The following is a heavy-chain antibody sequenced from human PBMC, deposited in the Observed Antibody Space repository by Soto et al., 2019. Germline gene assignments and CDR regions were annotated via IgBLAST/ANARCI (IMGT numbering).Heavy chain of an antibody. J-gene: IGHJ5*01. V-gene: IGHV3-30*18. CDR2: ISYDGSNK. Sequence: GGSLRLSCAASGFTFSSYGMHWVRQAPGKGLEWVAVISYDGSNKYYADSVKGRFTISRDNSKNTLYLQMNSLRAEDTAVYYCAKNVLRYFDWLSPFDSWGQGTLVTVSS. CDR3: AKNVLRYFDWLSPFDS. CDR1: GFTFSSYG. D-gene: IGHD3-9*01.